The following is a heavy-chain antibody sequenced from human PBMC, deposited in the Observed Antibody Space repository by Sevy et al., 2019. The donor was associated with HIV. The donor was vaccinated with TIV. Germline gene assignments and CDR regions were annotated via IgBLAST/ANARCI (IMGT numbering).Heavy chain of an antibody. CDR3: ARDRETTVVTPYYYYYGMDV. D-gene: IGHD4-17*01. Sequence: ASVKVSCKASGYTFTSYGISWVRQAPGQGLEWMGWISAYNGNTNYAQKLQGRVTMTTDTSTSTAYMVLRSLRSDDTAAYYCARDRETTVVTPYYYYYGMDVWGQGTTVTVSS. J-gene: IGHJ6*02. V-gene: IGHV1-18*01. CDR1: GYTFTSYG. CDR2: ISAYNGNT.